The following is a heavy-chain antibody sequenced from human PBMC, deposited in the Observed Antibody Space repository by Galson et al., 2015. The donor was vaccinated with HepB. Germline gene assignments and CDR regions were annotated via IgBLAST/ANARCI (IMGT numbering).Heavy chain of an antibody. D-gene: IGHD2-15*01. J-gene: IGHJ3*02. CDR2: IYYSGST. CDR3: ARGPCSGGSCYYAFDI. Sequence: ETLSLTCTVSGGSISGYYWSWIRQPPGKGLEWIGYIYYSGSTNYNPSLKSRVTISVDTSKNQFSLKLSSVTAADTAVYYCARGPCSGGSCYYAFDIWGQGTMVTVSS. V-gene: IGHV4-59*01. CDR1: GGSISGYY.